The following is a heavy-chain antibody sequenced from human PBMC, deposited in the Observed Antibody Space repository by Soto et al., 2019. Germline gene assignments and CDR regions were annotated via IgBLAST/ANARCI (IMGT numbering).Heavy chain of an antibody. CDR1: GGTFSSYA. V-gene: IGHV1-69*01. CDR2: IIPIFGTA. Sequence: QVQLVQSGAEVKKPGSSLKVSCTASGGTFSSYAISWVRQAPGQGLEWMGGIIPIFGTANYAQKFQGRVTISADESTSIAYMELSSLRAEDTAVYYCARSPYAIFAPDVRHYDGMDVWCQGSTVTVS. D-gene: IGHD3-3*01. CDR3: ARSPYAIFAPDVRHYDGMDV. J-gene: IGHJ6*02.